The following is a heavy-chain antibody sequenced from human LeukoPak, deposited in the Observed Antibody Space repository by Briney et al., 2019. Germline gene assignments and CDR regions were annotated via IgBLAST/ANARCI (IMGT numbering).Heavy chain of an antibody. CDR1: GFNFRDAA. D-gene: IGHD2-2*01. Sequence: GGSLRLSCAASGFNFRDAAMTWVRQAPGKGLEWVSLISFSGDNSYYADSVKGRFTISRDNSKNTLSLQMNSLRVEDTAIYYCAKDASHGDSCYYFDYWGQGTLVTVSS. CDR3: AKDASHGDSCYYFDY. V-gene: IGHV3-23*01. CDR2: ISFSGDNS. J-gene: IGHJ4*02.